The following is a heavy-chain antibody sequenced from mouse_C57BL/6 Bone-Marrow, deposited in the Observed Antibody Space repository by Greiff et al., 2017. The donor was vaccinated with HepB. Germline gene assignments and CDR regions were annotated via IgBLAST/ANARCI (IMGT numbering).Heavy chain of an antibody. CDR2: IYPGDGDT. CDR3: ARSIPIITTVVGYFDV. CDR1: GYAFSSSW. D-gene: IGHD1-1*01. Sequence: VHLVESGPELVKPGASVKISCKASGYAFSSSWMNWVKQRPGKGLEWIGRIYPGDGDTNYNGKFKGKATLTADKSSSTAYMQLSSLTSEDSAVYFCARSIPIITTVVGYFDVWGTGTTVTVSS. J-gene: IGHJ1*03. V-gene: IGHV1-82*01.